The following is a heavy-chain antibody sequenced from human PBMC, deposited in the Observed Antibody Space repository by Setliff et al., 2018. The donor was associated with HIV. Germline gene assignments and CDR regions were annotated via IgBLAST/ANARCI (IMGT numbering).Heavy chain of an antibody. Sequence: ASVKVSCKPSAHPRYYYMHWVRQVPGIGLQWMGVINPSGGLTGYPQKFQGRVTMTTDTSTNTIYMELSSLRSEDTAVYYCARVGSYWTQFDYWGQGTLVTVSS. J-gene: IGHJ4*01. D-gene: IGHD2-15*01. CDR2: INPSGGLT. V-gene: IGHV1-46*01. CDR1: AHPRYYY. CDR3: ARVGSYWTQFDY.